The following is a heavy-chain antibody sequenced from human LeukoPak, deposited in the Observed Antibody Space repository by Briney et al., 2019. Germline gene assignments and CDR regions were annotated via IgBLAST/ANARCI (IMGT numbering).Heavy chain of an antibody. Sequence: PGGSLRLSCAASGFTFSSYEMNWVRQAPGKGLEGVAYISSSGSTIYYADSVKGRFTISRDNAKNSLYLQMNSLRAEDTAVYYCARGEYYYDSSGYRLDYWGQGTLVTVSS. CDR1: GFTFSSYE. CDR2: ISSSGSTI. D-gene: IGHD3-22*01. CDR3: ARGEYYYDSSGYRLDY. J-gene: IGHJ4*02. V-gene: IGHV3-48*03.